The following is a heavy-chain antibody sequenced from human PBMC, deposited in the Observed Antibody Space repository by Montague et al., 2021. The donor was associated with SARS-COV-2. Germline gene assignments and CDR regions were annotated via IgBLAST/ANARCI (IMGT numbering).Heavy chain of an antibody. CDR3: ARDYDDYLDF. V-gene: IGHV4-39*01. Sequence: SETLSLTCTVSGGSIRSSSFYWGWIRQPPGKGLEWIGSISSSGYTYYNPSLKGRVTIFVDTSKNQFSLKLSSVTAADTAVYYCARDYDDYLDFWGQGNLVTVSS. D-gene: IGHD4-17*01. J-gene: IGHJ4*02. CDR2: ISSSGYT. CDR1: GGSIRSSSFY.